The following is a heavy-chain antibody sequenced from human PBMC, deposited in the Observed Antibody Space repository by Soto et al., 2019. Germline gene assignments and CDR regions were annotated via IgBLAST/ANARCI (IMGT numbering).Heavy chain of an antibody. V-gene: IGHV4-34*01. Sequence: QVQLQQWGAGLLKPSETLSLTCADYGGSFIGYQWSWIRQPPGKGLEWIGEINHRGSTNYNPSLKSRITISVDTSKNQFSLKLSSVTAADTAVYYCARVVDTAIGSYYFDYWGQGTLVTVSS. D-gene: IGHD5-18*01. CDR3: ARVVDTAIGSYYFDY. J-gene: IGHJ4*02. CDR1: GGSFIGYQ. CDR2: INHRGST.